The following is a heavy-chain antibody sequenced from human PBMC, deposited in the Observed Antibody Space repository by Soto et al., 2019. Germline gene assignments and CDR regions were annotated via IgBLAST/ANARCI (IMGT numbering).Heavy chain of an antibody. J-gene: IGHJ6*02. CDR2: IKSKTDGGTT. CDR1: GFTFSNAW. V-gene: IGHV3-15*01. Sequence: GGSLRLSCAASGFTFSNAWMSWVRQAPGKGLEWVGRIKSKTDGGTTDYAAPVKGRFTISRDDSKNTLYLQMNSLKTEDTAVYYCTTEECSSTSCYLYYYYGMDVWGQGTTVTVSS. D-gene: IGHD2-2*01. CDR3: TTEECSSTSCYLYYYYGMDV.